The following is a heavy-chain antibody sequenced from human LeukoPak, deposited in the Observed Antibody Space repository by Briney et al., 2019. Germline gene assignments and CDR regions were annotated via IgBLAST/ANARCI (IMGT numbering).Heavy chain of an antibody. Sequence: SETLSLTCSVSGGSISSDTYYWTWIRQPPGEGLEWIGYISHSGSTYYNPSLKSRVTISVDRSKNQFSLKLSSVTAADTAVYYCARDGTGEQQLVQWGQGTLVTVSS. D-gene: IGHD6-13*01. CDR1: GGSISSDTYY. J-gene: IGHJ4*02. CDR2: ISHSGST. CDR3: ARDGTGEQQLVQ. V-gene: IGHV4-30-2*01.